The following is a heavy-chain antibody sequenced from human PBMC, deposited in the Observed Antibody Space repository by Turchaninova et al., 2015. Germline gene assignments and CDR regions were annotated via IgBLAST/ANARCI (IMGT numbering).Heavy chain of an antibody. Sequence: QVQLQQWGAGLLTPSETLSLTGPGDGGHCSGYYWSWIRQPPGKGLEWIGEINHSGSTNYNPSLKSRVTISVDTSKNQFSLKLSSVTAADTAVYYCARVKGDSSSWFRYYFDYWGQGTLVTVSS. V-gene: IGHV4-34*01. CDR3: ARVKGDSSSWFRYYFDY. J-gene: IGHJ4*02. CDR2: INHSGST. CDR1: GGHCSGYY. D-gene: IGHD6-13*01.